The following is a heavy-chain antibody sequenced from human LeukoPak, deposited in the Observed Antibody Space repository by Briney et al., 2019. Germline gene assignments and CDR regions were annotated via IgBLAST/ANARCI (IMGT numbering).Heavy chain of an antibody. V-gene: IGHV3-23*01. CDR1: GFTFSGYA. Sequence: GGSLRLSCAASGFTFSGYAMSWVRQAPGKGLHWVSTIASGGSTDYADSVKGRFTISRDNSKNTLYLQMNSLRAEDTAVYYCAKGHTTIIVGVITYLDYWGQGTLVTVSS. CDR3: AKGHTTIIVGVITYLDY. J-gene: IGHJ4*02. D-gene: IGHD3-22*01. CDR2: IASGGST.